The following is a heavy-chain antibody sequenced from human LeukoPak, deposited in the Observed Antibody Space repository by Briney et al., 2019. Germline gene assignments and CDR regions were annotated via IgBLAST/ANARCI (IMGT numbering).Heavy chain of an antibody. J-gene: IGHJ4*02. CDR2: SGSGGST. Sequence: GGSLRLSCAASGFTFSNYAMSWVRQAPGKGLEWVSGSGSGGSTYYADSVKGRFTISRDNSKNTLYLQMNSLRAEDTAVYYCAKDIQGANWGQGTLVTVSS. V-gene: IGHV3-23*01. D-gene: IGHD5-18*01. CDR1: GFTFSNYA. CDR3: AKDIQGAN.